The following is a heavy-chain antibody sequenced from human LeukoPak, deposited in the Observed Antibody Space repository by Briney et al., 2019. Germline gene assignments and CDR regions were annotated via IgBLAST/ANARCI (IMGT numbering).Heavy chain of an antibody. Sequence: ASVKVSCKASGYTFTGYYMHWVRQAPGQGLEWMGWINPNSGGTNYAQKFQGRVTMTRDTSISTAYMELSRLRSDDTAVYYCARGGRSDDGLHEFDYWGQGTLVTVSS. J-gene: IGHJ4*02. CDR1: GYTFTGYY. CDR2: INPNSGGT. CDR3: ARGGRSDDGLHEFDY. V-gene: IGHV1-2*02. D-gene: IGHD1-1*01.